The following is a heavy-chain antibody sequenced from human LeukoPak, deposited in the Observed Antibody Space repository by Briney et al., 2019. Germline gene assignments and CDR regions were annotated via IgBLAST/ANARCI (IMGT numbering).Heavy chain of an antibody. CDR2: INSDGSST. Sequence: GGSLRLSCAASGFTFSSYWMHWVRQAPGKGLAWVSRINSDGSSTSYADSVKGRLTISRDNAKNTLYLQMNSLRDEDTAVYYCRYYGSGSYYTLDYWGQGTLVTVSS. D-gene: IGHD3-10*01. V-gene: IGHV3-74*01. CDR1: GFTFSSYW. CDR3: RYYGSGSYYTLDY. J-gene: IGHJ4*02.